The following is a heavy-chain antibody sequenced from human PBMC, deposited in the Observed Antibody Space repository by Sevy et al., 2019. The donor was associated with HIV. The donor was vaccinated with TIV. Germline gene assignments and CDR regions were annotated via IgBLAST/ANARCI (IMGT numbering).Heavy chain of an antibody. CDR1: GFTFSSYA. Sequence: GGSLRLSCAASGFTFSSYAMHWVRQAPGKGLEWVAVISYDGSNKYYADSVKGRFTISRDNSKNTLYLQMNSLRAEDTAVYYCAREGYSRSRSGMDVWGQGNTVTVSS. D-gene: IGHD6-13*01. CDR3: AREGYSRSRSGMDV. J-gene: IGHJ6*02. V-gene: IGHV3-30-3*01. CDR2: ISYDGSNK.